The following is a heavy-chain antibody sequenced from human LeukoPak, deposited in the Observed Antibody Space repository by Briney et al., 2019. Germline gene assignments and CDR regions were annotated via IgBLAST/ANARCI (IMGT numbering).Heavy chain of an antibody. J-gene: IGHJ4*02. CDR3: AKDPYSGSYFAY. Sequence: GGSLRLSCAASGFTFSSYAMNWVRQAPGEGLEWVSAISGSGGSTYYADSVKGRFTISRDNSKNTLYLQMNSLRAEDTSVYYCAKDPYSGSYFAYWGKGTLVTVSS. V-gene: IGHV3-23*01. D-gene: IGHD1-26*01. CDR1: GFTFSSYA. CDR2: ISGSGGST.